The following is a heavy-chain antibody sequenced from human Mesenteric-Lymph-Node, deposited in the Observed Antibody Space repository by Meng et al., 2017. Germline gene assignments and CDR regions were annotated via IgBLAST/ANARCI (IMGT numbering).Heavy chain of an antibody. V-gene: IGHV3-21*01. J-gene: IGHJ4*02. CDR2: ISSSSSYI. CDR3: ARVGYDILRGFDY. Sequence: GESLKISCAASGFTFSSYSMNWVRQAPGKGLEWVSSISSSSSYIYYADSVKGRFTISRDNAKNSLYLQMNSLRAEDTAVYYCARVGYDILRGFDYWGQGTLVTVSS. CDR1: GFTFSSYS. D-gene: IGHD3-9*01.